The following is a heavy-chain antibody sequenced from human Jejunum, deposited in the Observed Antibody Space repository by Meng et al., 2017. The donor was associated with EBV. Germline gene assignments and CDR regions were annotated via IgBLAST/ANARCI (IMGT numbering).Heavy chain of an antibody. CDR2: IYYSGST. CDR1: GDSIDSRNW. V-gene: IGHV4-4*02. CDR3: VRGGDYCLVY. D-gene: IGHD2-21*02. Sequence: QVQLQVSVPGLVKPSGTSSLTCAVSGDSIDSRNWWSWVRQSPERGLEWIGEIYYSGSTNYNPSLKSRVTILVDRSENHFSLHLSSVTAADTAVYYCVRGGDYCLVYWGQGTLVTVSS. J-gene: IGHJ4*02.